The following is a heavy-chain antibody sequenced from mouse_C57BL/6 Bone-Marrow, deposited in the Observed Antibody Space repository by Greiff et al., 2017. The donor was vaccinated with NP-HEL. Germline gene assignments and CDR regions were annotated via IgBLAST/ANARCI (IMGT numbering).Heavy chain of an antibody. D-gene: IGHD2-4*01. Sequence: VQLQQSGAELARPGASVKLSCKASGYTFTSYGISWVKQRTGQGLEWIGEIYPRSGTTYYTEKFEGKATLTADNSSRTAYMELRSLTSEDSAVYFCARRGLRVFAYWGQGTLVTVSA. CDR2: IYPRSGTT. V-gene: IGHV1-81*01. J-gene: IGHJ3*01. CDR1: GYTFTSYG. CDR3: ARRGLRVFAY.